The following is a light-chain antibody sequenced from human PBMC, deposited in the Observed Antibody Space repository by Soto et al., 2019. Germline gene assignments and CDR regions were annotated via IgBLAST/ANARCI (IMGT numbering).Light chain of an antibody. CDR2: EGS. CDR3: CSYAGSSTLL. J-gene: IGLJ2*01. Sequence: QSALTQPASVSGSPGQSITISCTGTSSDVGGYNLVSWYQQHPGKNPKLMIYEGSKRPSGVSNRFSGSKSGNTASLTISGLQAEDEADYYCCSYAGSSTLLVGGGTKVTVL. V-gene: IGLV2-23*01. CDR1: SSDVGGYNL.